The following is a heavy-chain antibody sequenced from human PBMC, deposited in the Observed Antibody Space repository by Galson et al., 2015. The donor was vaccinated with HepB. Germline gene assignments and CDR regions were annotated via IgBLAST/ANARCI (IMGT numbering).Heavy chain of an antibody. Sequence: SLRLSCAASGFTFSSYAMHWVRQAPGKGLEWVAVISYDGSNKFYADSVKGRFTISRDNSKNTLYLQMNSLRAEDTAVYYCARDCGSGLLPGIWGQGTMVTVSS. D-gene: IGHD6-25*01. CDR3: ARDCGSGLLPGI. CDR1: GFTFSSYA. V-gene: IGHV3-30*04. J-gene: IGHJ3*02. CDR2: ISYDGSNK.